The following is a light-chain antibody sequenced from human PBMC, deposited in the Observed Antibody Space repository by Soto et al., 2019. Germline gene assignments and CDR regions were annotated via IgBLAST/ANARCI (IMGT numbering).Light chain of an antibody. J-gene: IGLJ3*02. V-gene: IGLV2-11*01. Sequence: QSALTQPRSVSGSPGQSVTISCTGTSSDVGGYNYVSWYQQHPGKAPKLMIYDVSKRPSGVPDRFSDSKSGNTASLTISGRQAEDEADYYCCSYAGSYIWVFGGGTKLTVL. CDR2: DVS. CDR1: SSDVGGYNY. CDR3: CSYAGSYIWV.